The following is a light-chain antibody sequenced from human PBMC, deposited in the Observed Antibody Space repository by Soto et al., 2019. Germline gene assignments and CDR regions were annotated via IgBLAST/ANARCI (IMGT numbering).Light chain of an antibody. V-gene: IGKV3-15*01. CDR2: GAS. J-gene: IGKJ1*01. Sequence: EIVMTQSPATLSVSPGERATLSCRASQSDSSNLAWYQQKPGQAPRPLIYGASTRATGIPARFTGSGSGTVFILTVSSPQSEDFAFYYCQQYNNWPSTGTVGQVTKVDSK. CDR1: QSDSSN. CDR3: QQYNNWPSTGT.